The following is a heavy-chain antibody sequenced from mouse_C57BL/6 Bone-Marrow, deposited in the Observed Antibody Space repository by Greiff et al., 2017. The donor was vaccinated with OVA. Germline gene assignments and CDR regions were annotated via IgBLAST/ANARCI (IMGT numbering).Heavy chain of an antibody. Sequence: QVQLQQSGAELARPGASVKLSCKASGYTFTSYGISWVKQRTGQGLEWIGEIYPRSGNTYYNEKFKGKATLTEDKSSSTAYMELRSLTSEDSAVYFCARRILRYPYYAMDYWGQGTSVTVSS. CDR3: ARRILRYPYYAMDY. CDR2: IYPRSGNT. J-gene: IGHJ4*01. D-gene: IGHD1-1*01. CDR1: GYTFTSYG. V-gene: IGHV1-81*01.